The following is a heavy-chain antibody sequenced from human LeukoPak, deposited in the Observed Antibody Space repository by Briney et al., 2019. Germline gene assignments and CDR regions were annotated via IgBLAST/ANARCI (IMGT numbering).Heavy chain of an antibody. Sequence: GGSLRLSCAASGFTFSSDSMNWVRQAPGKGLEWISFISISSSYIYYADSVKGRFTISRYNSKNTLYLQMNSLRAEDTAVYYCAKEGNNWNDVSLVDYWGQGTLVTVSS. CDR3: AKEGNNWNDVSLVDY. D-gene: IGHD1-1*01. V-gene: IGHV3-21*01. CDR2: ISISSSYI. J-gene: IGHJ4*02. CDR1: GFTFSSDS.